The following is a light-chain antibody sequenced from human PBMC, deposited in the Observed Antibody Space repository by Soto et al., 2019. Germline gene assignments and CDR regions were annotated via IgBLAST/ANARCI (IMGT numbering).Light chain of an antibody. CDR3: SSYTSSSTGV. Sequence: QSALTQPASVSGSPGQSITISCTGTSSDVGGYNYVSWYQQHPGKAPKLMIYDVSNRPSGVSNRFSGSKSGNTACLTISGLQAEDEADYYCSSYTSSSTGVFGTGTKVTV. CDR2: DVS. CDR1: SSDVGGYNY. V-gene: IGLV2-14*01. J-gene: IGLJ1*01.